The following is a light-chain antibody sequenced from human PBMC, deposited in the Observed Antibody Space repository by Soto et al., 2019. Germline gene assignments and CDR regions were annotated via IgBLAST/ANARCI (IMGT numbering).Light chain of an antibody. CDR2: YAS. V-gene: IGKV3-15*01. CDR3: QHYSNWPPT. Sequence: TQSPAPLSLSPRGRATLSFRASQSVYSNLAWYQQKPGQAPSLLISYASTRATGIPARFSGSGSGTEFTLTISSLQSEDFGVYYCQHYSNWPPTFGPGTIVEIK. J-gene: IGKJ3*01. CDR1: QSVYSN.